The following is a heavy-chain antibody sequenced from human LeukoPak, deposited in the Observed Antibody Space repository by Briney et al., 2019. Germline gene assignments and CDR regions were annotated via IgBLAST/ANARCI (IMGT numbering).Heavy chain of an antibody. V-gene: IGHV4-39*07. Sequence: SETLSLTCTVSGGSISSSSYYWGWIRQPPGKGLEWIGSIYYSGSTYYNPSLKSRVTISVDTSKNQFSLKLSSVTAADTAVYYCARDWGVVVVAAKSFDYWGQGTLVTVSS. J-gene: IGHJ4*02. CDR3: ARDWGVVVVAAKSFDY. CDR2: IYYSGST. CDR1: GGSISSSSYY. D-gene: IGHD2-15*01.